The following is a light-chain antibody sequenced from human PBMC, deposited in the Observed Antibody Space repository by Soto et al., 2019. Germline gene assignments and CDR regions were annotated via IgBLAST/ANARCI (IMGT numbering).Light chain of an antibody. J-gene: IGKJ1*01. CDR2: QAS. CDR3: QQYNSFPWT. V-gene: IGKV1-5*03. Sequence: DIQMTQSPSTLSASVGDRVIITCRASQSISSWLAWYQQKAGKAPKLLIYQASSLEGGVPSRFSGSGSGTEFTLTISSLQPDDLATYYCQQYNSFPWTFGQGTRVEFK. CDR1: QSISSW.